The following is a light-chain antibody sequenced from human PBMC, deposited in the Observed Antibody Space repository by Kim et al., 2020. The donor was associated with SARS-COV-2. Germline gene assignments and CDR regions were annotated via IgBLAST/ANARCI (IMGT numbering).Light chain of an antibody. CDR1: QSVSTD. J-gene: IGKJ5*01. Sequence: SPGESATLSCRASQSVSTDLAWYQQTSGQAPRLLIYGASTRATGIPARFSGSGSGTEFTLTISGLQSEDLAVYYCQQYKNWPPITFGQGTRLEIK. CDR3: QQYKNWPPIT. CDR2: GAS. V-gene: IGKV3D-15*01.